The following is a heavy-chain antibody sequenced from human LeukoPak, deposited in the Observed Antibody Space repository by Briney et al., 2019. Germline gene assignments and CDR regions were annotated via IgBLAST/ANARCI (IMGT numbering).Heavy chain of an antibody. CDR2: IYYSGST. CDR3: ARHVSSDLRIVVVTSDWYFDR. V-gene: IGHV4-39*01. CDR1: GGSISSSRFY. D-gene: IGHD2-21*02. J-gene: IGHJ2*01. Sequence: SETLSLTCIVSGGSISSSRFYWGWIRQPPGKWLEWIGTIYYSGSTYYNPSLTSRVTISADTSKNQFSLNLSSVTAADTGVYYCARHVSSDLRIVVVTSDWYFDRWGRGTLVTVSS.